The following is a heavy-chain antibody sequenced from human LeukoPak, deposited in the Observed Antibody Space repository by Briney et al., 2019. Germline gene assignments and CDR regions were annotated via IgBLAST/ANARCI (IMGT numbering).Heavy chain of an antibody. CDR2: IYSGGST. J-gene: IGHJ4*02. V-gene: IGHV3-53*01. D-gene: IGHD3-10*01. CDR1: GFTVSSNY. CDR3: ARISGLVRGVIMNSY. Sequence: WGSLRLSCAASGFTVSSNYMSWVRQAPGKGLEWVSVIYSGGSTYYADSVKGRFTIFRDNSKNTLYLQMNSLRAEDTAVYYCARISGLVRGVIMNSYWGQGTLVTVSS.